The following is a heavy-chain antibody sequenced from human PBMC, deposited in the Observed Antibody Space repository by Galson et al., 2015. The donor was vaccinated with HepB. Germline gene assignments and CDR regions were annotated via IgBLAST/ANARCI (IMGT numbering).Heavy chain of an antibody. Sequence: SVKVSCKASGYTFTSYYMHWVRQAPGQGLEWMGIINPSGGSTSYAQKFQGRVTMTRDTSTSTVYMELSSLRSEDTAVYYCARVGYDFWSGSFFDYWGQGTLVTVSS. D-gene: IGHD3-3*01. CDR1: GYTFTSYY. J-gene: IGHJ4*02. CDR2: INPSGGST. CDR3: ARVGYDFWSGSFFDY. V-gene: IGHV1-46*01.